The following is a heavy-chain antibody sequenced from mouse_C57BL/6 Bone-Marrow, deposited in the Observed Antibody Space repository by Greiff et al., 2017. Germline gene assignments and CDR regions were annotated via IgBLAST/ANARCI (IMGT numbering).Heavy chain of an antibody. Sequence: QVQLQQPGAELVMPGASVKLSCKASGYIFTSYWMHWVKQRPGQGLEWIGEIDPSDSYTNYNQKFKGKSTLTVDKSSSTAYMQRSSLTSEDSAVYYCARDGYDGAWFAYWGQGTLVTVSA. CDR1: GYIFTSYW. V-gene: IGHV1-69*01. CDR3: ARDGYDGAWFAY. D-gene: IGHD2-2*01. J-gene: IGHJ3*01. CDR2: IDPSDSYT.